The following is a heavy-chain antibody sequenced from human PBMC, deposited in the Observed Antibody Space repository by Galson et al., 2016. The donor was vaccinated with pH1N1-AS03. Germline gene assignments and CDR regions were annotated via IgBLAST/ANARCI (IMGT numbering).Heavy chain of an antibody. J-gene: IGHJ4*02. D-gene: IGHD6-13*01. V-gene: IGHV1-2*06. Sequence: SVKVSCKASGYTFTGYYIHWVRQAPGQGLEWMGRFNPNRGGAHSAQKFEGRVTMTRDTSISTAYMELSRLRSGDTAIYYCARDDELLAAVRGEWANAHWGQGTLVTVSS. CDR1: GYTFTGYY. CDR3: ARDDELLAAVRGEWANAH. CDR2: FNPNRGGA.